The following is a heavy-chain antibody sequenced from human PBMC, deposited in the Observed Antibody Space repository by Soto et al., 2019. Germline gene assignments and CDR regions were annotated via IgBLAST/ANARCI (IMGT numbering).Heavy chain of an antibody. CDR3: ASTVLLWFGELPFDY. CDR2: IYYSGST. D-gene: IGHD3-10*01. V-gene: IGHV4-39*01. Sequence: SETLSLTCTVSGGSISSSSYYWGWIRQPPGKGLEWIGSIYYSGSTYYNPSLKSRVTISVDTSKNQFSLKLSSVTAADTAVYYCASTVLLWFGELPFDYWGQGTLVTVSS. J-gene: IGHJ4*02. CDR1: GGSISSSSYY.